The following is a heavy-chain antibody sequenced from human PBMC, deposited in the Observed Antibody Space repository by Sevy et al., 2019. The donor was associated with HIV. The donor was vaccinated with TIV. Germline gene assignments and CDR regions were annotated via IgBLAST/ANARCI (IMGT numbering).Heavy chain of an antibody. V-gene: IGHV3-7*01. D-gene: IGHD5-18*01. J-gene: IGHJ4*02. CDR3: ARDRAYSALDY. CDR1: GFTFSGSW. Sequence: GPLRLSCVASGFTFSGSWMTWVRQAPGKGLERIAFINEDGSRLGYVDSVRGRFTISRENTKNSLYLQMNSLRAEDTAVYFCARDRAYSALDYWGQGTLVTVSS. CDR2: INEDGSRL.